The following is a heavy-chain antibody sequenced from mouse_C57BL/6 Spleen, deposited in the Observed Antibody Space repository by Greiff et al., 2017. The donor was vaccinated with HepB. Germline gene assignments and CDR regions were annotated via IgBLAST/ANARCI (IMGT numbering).Heavy chain of an antibody. CDR3: ARSGSNLAY. Sequence: QVQLQQSGAELVMPGASVKLSCKASGYTFTSYWMHWVKQRPGQGLEWIGEIDPSDSYTNYNQKFKGKSTLTVDKSSSTAYMQLSSLTSEDSAVYYCARSGSNLAYWGQGTLVTVSA. CDR1: GYTFTSYW. J-gene: IGHJ3*01. D-gene: IGHD1-1*01. V-gene: IGHV1-69*01. CDR2: IDPSDSYT.